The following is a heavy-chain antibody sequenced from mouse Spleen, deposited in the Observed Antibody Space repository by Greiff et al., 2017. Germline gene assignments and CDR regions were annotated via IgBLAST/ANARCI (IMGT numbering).Heavy chain of an antibody. CDR1: GYTFTSYT. D-gene: IGHD1-1*01. V-gene: IGHV1-4*01. Sequence: QVQLQQSGAELARPGASVKMSCKASGYTFTSYTMHWVKQRPGQGLEWIGYINPSSGYTKYNQKFKDKATLTADKSSSTAYMQLSSLTSEDSAVYYCARPPITTVVATGYFDVWGAGTTVTVSS. CDR2: INPSSGYT. J-gene: IGHJ1*01. CDR3: ARPPITTVVATGYFDV.